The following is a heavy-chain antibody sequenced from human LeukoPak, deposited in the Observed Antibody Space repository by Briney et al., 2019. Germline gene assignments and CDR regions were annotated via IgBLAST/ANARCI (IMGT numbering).Heavy chain of an antibody. CDR2: IYYSGST. CDR3: ARGQRWQPNGGVDY. CDR1: GGSISSGSYY. V-gene: IGHV4-61*01. J-gene: IGHJ4*02. D-gene: IGHD2-15*01. Sequence: PSQTLSLTCTVSGGSISSGSYYWSWIRQPPGKGLEWIGYIYYSGSTNYNPSLKSRVIIPVDTSKNQFSLKLSSVTAADTAVYYCARGQRWQPNGGVDYWGQGTLVTVSS.